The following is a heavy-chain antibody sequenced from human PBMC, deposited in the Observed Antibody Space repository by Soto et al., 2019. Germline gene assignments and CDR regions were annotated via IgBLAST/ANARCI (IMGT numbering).Heavy chain of an antibody. J-gene: IGHJ4*01. CDR2: INPSGGST. CDR1: GYAFTSYH. CDR3: ARVYCSGGGCYSIDY. V-gene: IGHV1-46*03. D-gene: IGHD2-15*01. Sequence: GASVKVSCKASGYAFTSYHMHWVRQAPGQGLQWMGIINPSGGSTFYAQKSQGRVTMTRDTSTSTVYMDLSSLRSEDTAVYYCARVYCSGGGCYSIDYWG.